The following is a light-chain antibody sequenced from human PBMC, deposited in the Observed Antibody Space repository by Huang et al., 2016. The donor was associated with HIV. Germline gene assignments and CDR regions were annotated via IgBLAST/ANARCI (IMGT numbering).Light chain of an antibody. CDR1: QSVGDY. V-gene: IGKV3-11*01. CDR2: DAS. J-gene: IGKJ5*01. CDR3: QQRYNWIT. Sequence: EIVLTQSPAIVSLSPGERATLSCRASQSVGDYLAWYQQKPGQTPRLLIYDASNRATGVPARFSGSGSGTDFTLTISSLEPDDFAAYFCQQRYNWITFGQGSRLEI.